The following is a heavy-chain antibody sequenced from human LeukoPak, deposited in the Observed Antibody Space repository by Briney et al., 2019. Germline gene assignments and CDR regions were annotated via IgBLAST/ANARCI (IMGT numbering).Heavy chain of an antibody. CDR2: IYTSEST. CDR3: ARDEGMGRMAPPPLDY. J-gene: IGHJ4*02. V-gene: IGHV4-4*07. Sequence: SETLSLTCTVSGGSISSYYWSWIRQPAGKGLEWIGRIYTSESTNYNPSLKSRVSMSVDTSKNQFSLKLSSVTAADTAGYYCARDEGMGRMAPPPLDYWGQGTLVTVSS. D-gene: IGHD2-8*01. CDR1: GGSISSYY.